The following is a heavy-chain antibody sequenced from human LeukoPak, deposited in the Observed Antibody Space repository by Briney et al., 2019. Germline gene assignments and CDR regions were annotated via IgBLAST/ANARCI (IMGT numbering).Heavy chain of an antibody. CDR3: ARGILGYYYFDL. CDR1: GGSFSGYS. D-gene: IGHD3-16*01. V-gene: IGHV4-34*01. J-gene: IGHJ2*01. Sequence: SETLSLTCAVSGGSFSGYSWTWIRQSPGKGLEWIGEIHYDGATSYTASLRSRVTISGDTSENQFSLRVISVTAADTAVYYCARGILGYYYFDLWGRGTLVTVSS. CDR2: IHYDGAT.